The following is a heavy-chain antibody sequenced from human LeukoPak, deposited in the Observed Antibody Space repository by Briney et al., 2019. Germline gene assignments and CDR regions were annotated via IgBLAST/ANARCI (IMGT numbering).Heavy chain of an antibody. V-gene: IGHV3-30*02. Sequence: PGGSLRLSCAASRFTFSTYGMHWVRQAPGKGLEWVAFIRYDESNKYYADSVKGRFTISRDNSKNTLYLQMNSLRAEDTAVYFCAKDKDPWKSTSISDFDYWGQGTLVTVSS. CDR3: AKDKDPWKSTSISDFDY. CDR1: RFTFSTYG. J-gene: IGHJ4*02. D-gene: IGHD1-1*01. CDR2: IRYDESNK.